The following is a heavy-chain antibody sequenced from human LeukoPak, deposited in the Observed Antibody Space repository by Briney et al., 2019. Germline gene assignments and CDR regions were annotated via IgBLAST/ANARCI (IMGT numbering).Heavy chain of an antibody. J-gene: IGHJ4*02. D-gene: IGHD3-10*01. Sequence: PGGSLRLSCAASGFSFSDAWMSWVRQIPGKGLEWVGRIESKTDGGTTDYAAPVKGRFTISRADSTNTLYLQMNSLKSEDTAVYYCTAYGSGRKFDYWGQGILVTVSS. V-gene: IGHV3-15*04. CDR3: TAYGSGRKFDY. CDR2: IESKTDGGTT. CDR1: GFSFSDAW.